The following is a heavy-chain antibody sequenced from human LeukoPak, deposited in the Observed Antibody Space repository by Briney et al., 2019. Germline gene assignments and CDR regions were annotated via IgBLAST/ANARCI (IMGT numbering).Heavy chain of an antibody. CDR3: TRGSNSPRSPLDMDV. J-gene: IGHJ6*02. CDR1: GGSISRYY. D-gene: IGHD1-26*01. V-gene: IGHV4-4*07. Sequence: PSETLSLTCTVSGGSISRYYWSWIRQPAGKGLEWIGRIYTSGSSDYNPSLKSRVTMSVDTSKNQFSLKLNSVTAADKAVYYCTRGSNSPRSPLDMDVSSQGTTVTVSS. CDR2: IYTSGSS.